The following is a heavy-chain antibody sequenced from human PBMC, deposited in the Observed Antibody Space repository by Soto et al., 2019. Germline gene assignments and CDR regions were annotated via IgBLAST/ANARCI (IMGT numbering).Heavy chain of an antibody. J-gene: IGHJ6*02. CDR3: ARGPPLRLYYDFWSGHYYYGMDV. Sequence: SETLSLTCAVYGGSFSGYYWSWIRQPPGKGLEWIGEINHSGSTNYNPSLKSRVTISVDTSKNQFSLKLSSVTAADTAVYYCARGPPLRLYYDFWSGHYYYGMDVWGQGTTVTVSS. D-gene: IGHD3-3*01. CDR1: GGSFSGYY. CDR2: INHSGST. V-gene: IGHV4-34*01.